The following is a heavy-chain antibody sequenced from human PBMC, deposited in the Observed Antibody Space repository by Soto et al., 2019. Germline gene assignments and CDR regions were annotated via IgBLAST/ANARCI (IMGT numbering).Heavy chain of an antibody. V-gene: IGHV4-59*01. J-gene: IGHJ6*03. CDR2: IYYSGST. Sequence: SETLSLTCSVSGGSIRSYYWSWIRQPPGKGLEWIGYIYYSGSTNYNPSLKSRVTISVDTSKNQFSLKLSSVTAADTAVYYCARSGGQLWLSWNYYYYMDVWGKGTTVTVSS. D-gene: IGHD5-18*01. CDR3: ARSGGQLWLSWNYYYYMDV. CDR1: GGSIRSYY.